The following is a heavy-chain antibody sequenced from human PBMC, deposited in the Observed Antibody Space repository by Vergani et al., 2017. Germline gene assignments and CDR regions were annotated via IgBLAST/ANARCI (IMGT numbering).Heavy chain of an antibody. CDR3: AVPQGTIAYYYGGFDY. J-gene: IGHJ4*02. CDR2: ISSDGGST. CDR1: GFTFSTYA. V-gene: IGHV3-23*01. D-gene: IGHD3-22*01. Sequence: EVQLLESGGGLVQPGGSLRLSCAASGFTFSTYAMTWVRQAPGKGLEWVSTISSDGGSTYYADSVKGRFTISRDNSKNTLSLQMNSLTAEDPAIYYCAVPQGTIAYYYGGFDYWGQGILVTVSS.